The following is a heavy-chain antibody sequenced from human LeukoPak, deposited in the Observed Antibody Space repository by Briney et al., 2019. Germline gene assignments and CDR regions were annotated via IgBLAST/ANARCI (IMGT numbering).Heavy chain of an antibody. J-gene: IGHJ4*02. D-gene: IGHD5-12*01. V-gene: IGHV3-48*01. Sequence: GGSLRLSCAASGFTFSSYSMNWVRQAPGKGLEWVSYISSSSSTIYYADSVKGRFTISRDNAKNSLYLQMNSLRAEDTAVYYCARAAGYPSDYWGQGTLVTVSS. CDR3: ARAAGYPSDY. CDR2: ISSSSSTI. CDR1: GFTFSSYS.